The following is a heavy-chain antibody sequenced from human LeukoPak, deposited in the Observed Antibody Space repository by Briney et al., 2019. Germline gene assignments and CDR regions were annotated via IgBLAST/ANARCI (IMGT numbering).Heavy chain of an antibody. D-gene: IGHD3-22*01. V-gene: IGHV3-21*01. CDR3: AREGDYYDSSGYYY. CDR2: ISSSSSYI. Sequence: GGSLRLSCAASGFTFSSYSMNWVCQAPGEGLEWVSSISSSSSYIYYADSVKGRFTISRDNAKNSLYLQMNSLRAEDTAVYYCAREGDYYDSSGYYYWGQGTLVTVSS. J-gene: IGHJ4*02. CDR1: GFTFSSYS.